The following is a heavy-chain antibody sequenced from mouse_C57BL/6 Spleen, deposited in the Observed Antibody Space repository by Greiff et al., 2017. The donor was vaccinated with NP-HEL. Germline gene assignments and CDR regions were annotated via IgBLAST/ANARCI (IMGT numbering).Heavy chain of an antibody. CDR2: IRSKSNNYAT. V-gene: IGHV10-1*01. J-gene: IGHJ1*03. D-gene: IGHD1-1*01. CDR3: VRQRESSHWYFDV. Sequence: EVQVVESGGGLVQPKGSLKLSCAASGFSFNTYAMNWVRQAPGKGLEWVARIRSKSNNYATYYADSVKDRFTISRDDSESMLYLQMKNLKTEDTAMYYCVRQRESSHWYFDVWGTGTTGTVSS. CDR1: GFSFNTYA.